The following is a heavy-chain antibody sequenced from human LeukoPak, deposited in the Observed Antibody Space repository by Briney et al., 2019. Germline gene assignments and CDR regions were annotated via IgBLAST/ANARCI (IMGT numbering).Heavy chain of an antibody. CDR2: IYTSGST. Sequence: PSETLSLTCIVSGYSISSGYYWSWIRQPAGKGLEWIGRIYTSGSTNYNPSLKSRVTISVDTSKNQFSLRLSSVTAADTAVYYCARDAWFGAGRTFDYWGQGTLVTVSS. D-gene: IGHD3-10*01. CDR3: ARDAWFGAGRTFDY. J-gene: IGHJ4*02. CDR1: GYSISSGYY. V-gene: IGHV4-61*02.